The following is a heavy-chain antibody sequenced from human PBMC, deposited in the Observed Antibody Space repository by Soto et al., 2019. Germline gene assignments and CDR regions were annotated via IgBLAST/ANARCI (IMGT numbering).Heavy chain of an antibody. CDR2: IIPIFGTA. D-gene: IGHD3-9*01. V-gene: IGHV1-69*13. CDR3: AGLFFDWLKAPCHY. J-gene: IGHJ4*02. Sequence: LVKVSCKASGGTFSSYAISWVRQAPGQGLEWMGGIIPIFGTANYAQKFQGRVTITADESTSTAYMELSSLRSEDTAVYYCAGLFFDWLKAPCHYWGQGPLVT. CDR1: GGTFSSYA.